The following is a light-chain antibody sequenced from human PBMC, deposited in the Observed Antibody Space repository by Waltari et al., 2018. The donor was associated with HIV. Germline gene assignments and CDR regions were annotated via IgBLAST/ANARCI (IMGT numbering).Light chain of an antibody. CDR2: GAS. CDR3: QQYGSSPRT. CDR1: QSVSSSY. Sequence: EIVLTQYQGTLSLSPGERAILSCRASQSVSSSYLAWYQQKPGQAPRLLIYGASSRATGIPDRFSGSGSGTDFTLTISRLEPEDFAVYYCQQYGSSPRTFGPGTKVDIK. J-gene: IGKJ3*01. V-gene: IGKV3-20*01.